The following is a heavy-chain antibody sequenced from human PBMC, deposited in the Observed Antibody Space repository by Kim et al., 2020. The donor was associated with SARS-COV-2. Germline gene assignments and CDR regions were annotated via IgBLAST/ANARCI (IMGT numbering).Heavy chain of an antibody. V-gene: IGHV4-34*01. D-gene: IGHD2-15*01. CDR1: GGSFSDYY. CDR2: INHSGST. J-gene: IGHJ4*02. CDR3: ARVPRGYCSGGSCYSRSPPDD. Sequence: SETLSLTCAVYGGSFSDYYWSWIRQPPGKGLEWIGEINHSGSTNYNPSLKSRVTISVDTSKNQFSLKLSSVTAADTAVYYCARVPRGYCSGGSCYSRSPPDDWGQGTLVTVSS.